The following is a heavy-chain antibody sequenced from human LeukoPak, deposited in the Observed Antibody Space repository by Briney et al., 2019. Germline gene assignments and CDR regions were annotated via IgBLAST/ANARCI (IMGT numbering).Heavy chain of an antibody. CDR1: GGSISSSSYY. V-gene: IGHV4-61*02. J-gene: IGHJ4*02. CDR3: ARDRDGYNWNGGHDY. CDR2: IYTSGST. Sequence: KPSETLSLTCTVSGGSISSSSYYWSWIRQPAGKGLEWIGRIYTSGSTNYNPSLKSRVTMSVDTSKNQFSLKLSSVTAADTAVYYCARDRDGYNWNGGHDYWGQGTLVTVSS. D-gene: IGHD1-1*01.